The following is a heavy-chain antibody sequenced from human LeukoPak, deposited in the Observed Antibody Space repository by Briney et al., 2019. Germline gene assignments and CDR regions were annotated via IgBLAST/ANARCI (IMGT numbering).Heavy chain of an antibody. CDR2: INPNSGGT. CDR1: GYTFTGYY. CDR3: ARIGTWPSNDFDY. V-gene: IGHV1-2*02. J-gene: IGHJ4*02. Sequence: ASVKVSCKASGYTFTGYYMHWVRQAPGQGLEWMGWINPNSGGTNYAQKFQGRVTMTRDTSVSTAYMELNRLRSDDTAVYYCARIGTWPSNDFDYWGQGTLVTVSS. D-gene: IGHD1-26*01.